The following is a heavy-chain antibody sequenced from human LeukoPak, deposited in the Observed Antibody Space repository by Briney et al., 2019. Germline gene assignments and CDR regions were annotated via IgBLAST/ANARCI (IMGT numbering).Heavy chain of an antibody. CDR1: GFTFSGYA. Sequence: GRSLRLSCAASGFTFSGYAMHWVRQAPGKGLEWLTVISTDGNDKHYADSVKGRFTISRDNSKNTLYLQMNSLRAEDTAVYYCARSSSWYTPFDYWGQGTLVTVSS. CDR2: ISTDGNDK. J-gene: IGHJ4*02. V-gene: IGHV3-30*04. D-gene: IGHD6-13*01. CDR3: ARSSSWYTPFDY.